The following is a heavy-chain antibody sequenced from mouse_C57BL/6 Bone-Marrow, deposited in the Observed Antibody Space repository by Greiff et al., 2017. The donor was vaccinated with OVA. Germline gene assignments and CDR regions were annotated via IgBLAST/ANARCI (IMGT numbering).Heavy chain of an antibody. CDR3: AIITTVVADSYAMDY. V-gene: IGHV1-64*01. Sequence: VQLQQPGAELVKPGASVQLSCKASGYTFTSYWMHWVKQRPGQGLEWIGMIHPNSGSTNYNEKFKSKATLTVDKSSSTAYMQLSSLTSEDSAVYYCAIITTVVADSYAMDYWGQGTSVTVSS. D-gene: IGHD1-1*01. CDR2: IHPNSGST. CDR1: GYTFTSYW. J-gene: IGHJ4*01.